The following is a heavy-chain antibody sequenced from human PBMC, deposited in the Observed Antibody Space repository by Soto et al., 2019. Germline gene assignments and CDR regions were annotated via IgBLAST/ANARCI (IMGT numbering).Heavy chain of an antibody. CDR1: GFTFSSYW. CDR3: ARVGSGSYYFASYDAFDI. Sequence: GGSLRLSCAASGFTFSSYWMSWVRQAPGKGLEWVANIKQDGSEKYYVDSVKGRFTISRDNAKNSLYLQMNSLRAEDTAVYYCARVGSGSYYFASYDAFDIWGQGTMVTVSS. CDR2: IKQDGSEK. J-gene: IGHJ3*02. D-gene: IGHD1-26*01. V-gene: IGHV3-7*01.